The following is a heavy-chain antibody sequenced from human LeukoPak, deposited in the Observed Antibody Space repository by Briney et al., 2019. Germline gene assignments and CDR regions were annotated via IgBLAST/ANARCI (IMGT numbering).Heavy chain of an antibody. CDR3: ARHFYGYFDL. Sequence: GGSLRLSCESSGFTFSSYVMNWVRQAPGKGLEWVSYISVSSSNVYYADSVKGRFTISRDNAKDSLYLQMDSLRADDTAVYYCARHFYGYFDLWGRGTLVTVSS. CDR2: ISVSSSNV. D-gene: IGHD3-3*02. V-gene: IGHV3-48*04. J-gene: IGHJ2*01. CDR1: GFTFSSYV.